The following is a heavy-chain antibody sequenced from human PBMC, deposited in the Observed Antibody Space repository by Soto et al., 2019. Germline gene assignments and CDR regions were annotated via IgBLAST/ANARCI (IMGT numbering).Heavy chain of an antibody. CDR3: FTDIQFRPAY. D-gene: IGHD1-1*01. J-gene: IGHJ4*02. CDR1: GFTFNDAW. V-gene: IGHV3-15*07. Sequence: GGSLRLSCAASGFTFNDAWMNWVRQAPVNGLEFVGLFKSKIDGWTIHYSASVKGIFTVSIDYSKNVFCLQMNSLKTEDTDVYYCFTDIQFRPAYWGQGTLVTVSS. CDR2: FKSKIDGWTI.